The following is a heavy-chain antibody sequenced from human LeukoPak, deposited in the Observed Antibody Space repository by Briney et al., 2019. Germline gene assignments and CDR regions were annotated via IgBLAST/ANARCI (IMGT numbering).Heavy chain of an antibody. D-gene: IGHD5-12*01. V-gene: IGHV3-15*01. CDR3: TAGTGYSDHDY. J-gene: IGHJ4*02. CDR1: RFTFNNAW. Sequence: GGSLTLSCAVSRFTFNNAWMSWVRQAPGEVREWVGRIKSKTNDETTDYAAPVKGRFTISRDDSKNTLYLQMNSLKTEDTAVYYCTAGTGYSDHDYWGQGTLVTVSS. CDR2: IKSKTNDETT.